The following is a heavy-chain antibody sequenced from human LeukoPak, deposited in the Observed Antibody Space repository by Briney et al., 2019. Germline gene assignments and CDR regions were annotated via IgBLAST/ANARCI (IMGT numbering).Heavy chain of an antibody. CDR3: ARVGPGIGDY. J-gene: IGHJ4*02. Sequence: GGSLRLFCAASGFTIISTYLSWVRQAPGKGLEWVSVIYSGGSTYYADSVKGRFTISRDISKSTVYLQMNSLRAEDTAVYYCARVGPGIGDYWGQGTLVTVSS. CDR2: IYSGGST. CDR1: GFTIISTY. D-gene: IGHD3-10*01. V-gene: IGHV3-66*01.